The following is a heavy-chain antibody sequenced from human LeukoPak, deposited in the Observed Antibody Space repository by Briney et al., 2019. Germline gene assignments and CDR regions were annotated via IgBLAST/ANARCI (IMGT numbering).Heavy chain of an antibody. CDR2: MYGGRNNT. J-gene: IGHJ4*02. CDR1: GFTVSNNY. D-gene: IGHD6-19*01. Sequence: GGSLRLSCEVSGFTVSNNYVSWIRQAPGKGLELVSVMYGGRNNTHYADSMKRRITIAQDPSKTTVYLHKSCVRADDMATYYCAIQFRQTYTRGWSLDYWGQGTLVTVSS. CDR3: AIQFRQTYTRGWSLDY. V-gene: IGHV3-53*01.